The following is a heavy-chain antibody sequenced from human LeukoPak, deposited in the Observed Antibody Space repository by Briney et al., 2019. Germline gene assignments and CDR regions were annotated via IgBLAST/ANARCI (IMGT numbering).Heavy chain of an antibody. CDR2: IYHDGST. V-gene: IGHV4-38-2*02. D-gene: IGHD3-10*01. J-gene: IGHJ4*02. CDR1: GCSISSGYY. Sequence: PSETLSLTCTVSGCSISSGYYWGWIRQPPGKGLEWIGNIYHDGSTYYNPSLKSRVTISVDTSKNQFSLKLSSVTAADTAVYYCASSVVRGVTHFDYWGQGTLVTVSS. CDR3: ASSVVRGVTHFDY.